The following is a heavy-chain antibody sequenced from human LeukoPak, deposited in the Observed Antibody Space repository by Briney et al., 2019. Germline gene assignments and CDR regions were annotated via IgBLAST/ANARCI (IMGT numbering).Heavy chain of an antibody. Sequence: SETLSLTCAVSGGSISSGGYSWSWIRQPPGKGLEWIGYIYHSGSTYYKPSLKSRVTILVDTSKNQFSLELTSVTAADTAVYYCARDYGDSRNYNWFDPWGQGTLVTVSS. CDR1: GGSISSGGYS. V-gene: IGHV4-30-2*01. D-gene: IGHD4-17*01. CDR3: ARDYGDSRNYNWFDP. J-gene: IGHJ5*02. CDR2: IYHSGST.